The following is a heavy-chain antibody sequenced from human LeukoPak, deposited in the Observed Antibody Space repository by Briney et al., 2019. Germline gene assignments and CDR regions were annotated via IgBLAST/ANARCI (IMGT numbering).Heavy chain of an antibody. Sequence: GASVKVSCEASGYTFTSYYMHWVRQAPGQGLEWMGIINPSGGSTSYAQKFQGRVTMTRDTSTSTVYMELSSLRSEGTAVYYCARERAVVGATPGSFDYWGQGTLVTVSS. V-gene: IGHV1-46*01. J-gene: IGHJ4*02. CDR3: ARERAVVGATPGSFDY. CDR1: GYTFTSYY. D-gene: IGHD1-26*01. CDR2: INPSGGST.